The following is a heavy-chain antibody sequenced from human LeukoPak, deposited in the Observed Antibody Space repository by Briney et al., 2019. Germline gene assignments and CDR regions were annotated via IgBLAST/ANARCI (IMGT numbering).Heavy chain of an antibody. CDR2: INRSGST. D-gene: IGHD3-3*01. CDR3: ARVGPAGLEWLLSPYYYYYYMDV. CDR1: GGSFSGYY. Sequence: PSETLSLTCAVYGGSFSGYYWSWIRQPPGKGLEWIGEINRSGSTSYNPSLKSRVTISVDTSKNQFSLKLSSVTAADTAVYYCARVGPAGLEWLLSPYYYYYYMDVWGKGTTVTVSS. J-gene: IGHJ6*03. V-gene: IGHV4-34*01.